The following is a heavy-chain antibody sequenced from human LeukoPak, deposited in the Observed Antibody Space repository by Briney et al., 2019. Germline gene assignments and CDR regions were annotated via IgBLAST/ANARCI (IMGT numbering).Heavy chain of an antibody. Sequence: GGSLRLSCAASGFTVSSNYMSWVRQAPGEGLEWVSLIYRGGYTYYADSVKGRFTISRDNSNNALYLQMNSLRAEDTAVYYCARGRDGTNWFEAFDIWGQGTMLTVSS. J-gene: IGHJ3*02. V-gene: IGHV3-53*01. CDR1: GFTVSSNY. D-gene: IGHD1-1*01. CDR2: IYRGGYT. CDR3: ARGRDGTNWFEAFDI.